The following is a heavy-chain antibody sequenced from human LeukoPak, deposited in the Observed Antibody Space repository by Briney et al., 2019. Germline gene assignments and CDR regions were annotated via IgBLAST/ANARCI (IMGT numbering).Heavy chain of an antibody. CDR3: ARELGPRFPDYGLDV. D-gene: IGHD1-26*01. CDR2: IHYSGTT. Sequence: PSETLSLTCTVSDGSINSGGYYWTWIRQHPGKGLEWIGNIHYSGTTSYNPSLRSRVTISIDTSENQFSLKLGSVSAADTAVYFCARELGPRFPDYGLDVWGQGTPVTVSS. J-gene: IGHJ6*02. CDR1: DGSINSGGYY. V-gene: IGHV4-31*03.